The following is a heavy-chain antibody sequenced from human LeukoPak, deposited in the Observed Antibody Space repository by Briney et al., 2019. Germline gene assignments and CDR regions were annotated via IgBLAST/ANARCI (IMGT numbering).Heavy chain of an antibody. V-gene: IGHV3-23*01. CDR3: ARGEVRDRSPGAFNM. Sequence: GGSLRLSCAASGFTFSSYAMSWVRQAPGKGLEWVSGISGSGGSTYYADSVKGRFTISRDNSKNTLYLQMNSLRVEDTAVYYCARGEVRDRSPGAFNMWGQGTMVTVSS. D-gene: IGHD3-22*01. J-gene: IGHJ3*02. CDR2: ISGSGGST. CDR1: GFTFSSYA.